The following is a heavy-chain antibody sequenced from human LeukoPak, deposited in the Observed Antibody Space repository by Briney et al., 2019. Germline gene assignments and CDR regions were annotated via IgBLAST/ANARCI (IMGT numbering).Heavy chain of an antibody. D-gene: IGHD3-16*01. Sequence: PGGSLSLSCGPCGFTFSSYAMSWVRQAPGKGLEWVSAISGSGGSTYYADSVKGRFTISRDNPKNTLYLQMNSLRAEDTAVYYCAKDLHDYVWGSYDVYGGQGTLVTV. CDR3: AKDLHDYVWGSYDVY. CDR1: GFTFSSYA. V-gene: IGHV3-23*01. CDR2: ISGSGGST. J-gene: IGHJ4*02.